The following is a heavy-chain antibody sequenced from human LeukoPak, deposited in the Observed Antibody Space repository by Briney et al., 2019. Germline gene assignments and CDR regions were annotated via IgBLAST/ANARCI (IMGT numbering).Heavy chain of an antibody. CDR3: ARDLTQVYSTYYYGMDV. D-gene: IGHD2-15*01. CDR1: GFTVSSNY. V-gene: IGHV3-53*01. J-gene: IGHJ6*02. CDR2: IYSGGST. Sequence: GGSLRLSCAASGFTVSSNYMSWVRQAPGKGLEWVSVIYSGGSTYYADSVKGRFTISRDNSKNTLYLQMNSLRAEDTAVYYCARDLTQVYSTYYYGMDVWGQGTTVTVSS.